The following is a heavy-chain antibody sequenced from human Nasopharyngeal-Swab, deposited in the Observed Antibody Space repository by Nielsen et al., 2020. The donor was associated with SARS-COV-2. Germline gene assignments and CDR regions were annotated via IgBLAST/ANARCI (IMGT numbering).Heavy chain of an antibody. Sequence: SETLSLTCTVSGGSISSYYWSWIRQPPGKGLEWIGYIYYGGSTNYNPSLKSRVTISVDTSKNQFSLKLSSVTAADTAVYYCASGIAAAADDAFDIWGQGTMVTVSS. CDR2: IYYGGST. CDR1: GGSISSYY. J-gene: IGHJ3*02. V-gene: IGHV4-59*13. CDR3: ASGIAAAADDAFDI. D-gene: IGHD6-13*01.